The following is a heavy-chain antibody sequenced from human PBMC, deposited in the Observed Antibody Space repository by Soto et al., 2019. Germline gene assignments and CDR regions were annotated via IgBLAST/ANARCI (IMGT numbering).Heavy chain of an antibody. Sequence: PSETLSLTCTISGGSISGFYWGWIRQPPGKGLEWIGNIYYSGNTYYNPSLKSRVTISVDTSKNQFSVNLSSVTAADTAVYYCARQRGGYYDSSSNLYYFDYWGQGTLVTVSS. CDR1: GGSISGFY. CDR3: ARQRGGYYDSSSNLYYFDY. V-gene: IGHV4-59*08. CDR2: IYYSGNT. J-gene: IGHJ4*02. D-gene: IGHD3-22*01.